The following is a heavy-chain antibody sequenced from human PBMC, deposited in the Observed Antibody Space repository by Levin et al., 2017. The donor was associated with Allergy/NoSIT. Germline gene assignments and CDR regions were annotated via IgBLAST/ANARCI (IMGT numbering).Heavy chain of an antibody. V-gene: IGHV3-13*01. D-gene: IGHD4-17*01. CDR3: ARGGHYGDYYFDY. CDR2: IGTAGDT. Sequence: GGSLRLSCAASGFTFSSYDMHWVRQATGKGLEWVSAIGTAGDTYYPGSVKGRFTISRENAKNSLYLQMNSLRAGDTAVYYCARGGHYGDYYFDYWGQGTLVTVSS. CDR1: GFTFSSYD. J-gene: IGHJ4*02.